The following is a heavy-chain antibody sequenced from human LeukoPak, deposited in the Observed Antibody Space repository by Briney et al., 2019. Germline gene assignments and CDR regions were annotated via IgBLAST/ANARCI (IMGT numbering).Heavy chain of an antibody. CDR2: VNTVSSYI. J-gene: IGHJ4*02. CDR1: GFVFSSYS. V-gene: IGHV3-21*04. CDR3: AKDVYSSSWYPPRHFDY. Sequence: GGSLRLSCAASGFVFSSYSFNWVRQAPGKGLEWVASVNTVSSYIYYADSVKGRFTISRDNSKNTLYLQMNSLRAEDTAVYYCAKDVYSSSWYPPRHFDYWGQGTLVTVSS. D-gene: IGHD6-13*01.